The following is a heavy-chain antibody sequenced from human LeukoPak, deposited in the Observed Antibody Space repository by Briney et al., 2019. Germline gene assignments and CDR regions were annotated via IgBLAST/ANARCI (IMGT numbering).Heavy chain of an antibody. CDR1: GGSFSGFL. CDR2: IYYSGST. V-gene: IGHV4-59*08. Sequence: SETLSLTCTVSGGSFSGFLWSWIRQPPGKGLEWIGYIYYSGSTNYNPSLKSRVTISVDTSKNQFSLKLSSVTAADTAVYYCASRSGGGHFGYWGQGTLVTVSS. J-gene: IGHJ4*02. CDR3: ASRSGGGHFGY. D-gene: IGHD2-15*01.